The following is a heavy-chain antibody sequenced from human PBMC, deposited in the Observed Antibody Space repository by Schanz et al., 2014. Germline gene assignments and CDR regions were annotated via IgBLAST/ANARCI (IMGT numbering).Heavy chain of an antibody. V-gene: IGHV3-74*01. CDR2: TSHDGSFT. J-gene: IGHJ4*02. Sequence: EVQLVESGGGLVQPGGSLRLSCATSGFTFSNHAMSWVRQAPGKGLVWVSRTSHDGSFTTFADSVKGRFTISRDNAKNALYLQMNSLRAEDTAVYYCAREGEWGYDPPRHWGQGTLVTVSS. D-gene: IGHD5-12*01. CDR3: AREGEWGYDPPRH. CDR1: GFTFSNHA.